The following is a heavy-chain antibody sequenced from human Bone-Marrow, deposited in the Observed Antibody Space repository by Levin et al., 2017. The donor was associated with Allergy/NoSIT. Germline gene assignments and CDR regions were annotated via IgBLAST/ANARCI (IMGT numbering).Heavy chain of an antibody. J-gene: IGHJ3*02. V-gene: IGHV3-23*01. CDR2: ISDSDDNT. CDR1: GFTFSYYA. D-gene: IGHD4-11*01. CDR3: AKRSGPETILSDSFDI. Sequence: PGGSLRLSCAASGFTFSYYAMTWVRQAPGKGLEWVSGISDSDDNTDYADSVKGRFTISRDNSKNTLYLQMSSLRAEDTALYYCAKRSGPETILSDSFDIWGQGTMVTVSS.